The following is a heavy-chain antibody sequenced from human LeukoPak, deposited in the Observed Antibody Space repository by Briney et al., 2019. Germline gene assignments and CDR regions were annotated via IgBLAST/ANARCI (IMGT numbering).Heavy chain of an antibody. J-gene: IGHJ3*02. CDR1: GYTFTDYY. V-gene: IGHV1-69*13. CDR3: AREVGATLDAFDI. D-gene: IGHD1-26*01. Sequence: SVTVSCKASGYTFTDYYIHWVRQAPGQGLEWMGGIIPIFGTANYAQKFQGRVTITADESTSTAYMELSSLRSEDTAVYYCAREVGATLDAFDIWGQGTMVTVSS. CDR2: IIPIFGTA.